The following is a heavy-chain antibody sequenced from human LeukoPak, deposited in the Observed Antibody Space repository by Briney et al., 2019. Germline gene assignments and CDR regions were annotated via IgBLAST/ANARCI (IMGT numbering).Heavy chain of an antibody. D-gene: IGHD3-9*01. Sequence: PSETLSLTCTVSGGSISSYYWSWIRQPPGKGLEWIGYIYYSGSTYYNPPLKSRVTISVDTSKNQFSLKLSSVTAADTAVYYCARERLVRGLDIWGQGTMVTVSS. CDR1: GGSISSYY. CDR3: ARERLVRGLDI. J-gene: IGHJ3*02. CDR2: IYYSGST. V-gene: IGHV4-59*12.